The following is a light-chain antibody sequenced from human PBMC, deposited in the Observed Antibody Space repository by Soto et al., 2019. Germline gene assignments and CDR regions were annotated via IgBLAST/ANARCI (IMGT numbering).Light chain of an antibody. J-gene: IGKJ1*01. CDR3: QQYNSYPWT. CDR2: KAS. CDR1: QSISSW. V-gene: IGKV1-5*03. Sequence: DIQMTQSPSTLSASVGDRVTITCRASQSISSWLAWYQQKPGKAPKLLIYKASSLESGVPSRFSGSGSGTEFTITISSLQPDDVAAYYCQQYNSYPWTFGQGAKVEIK.